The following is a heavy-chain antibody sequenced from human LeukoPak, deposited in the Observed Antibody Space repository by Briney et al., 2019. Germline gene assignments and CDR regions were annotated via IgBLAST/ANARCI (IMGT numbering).Heavy chain of an antibody. J-gene: IGHJ3*02. D-gene: IGHD3-22*01. CDR3: ARDREIVVVMGHSDAFDI. V-gene: IGHV1-18*01. Sequence: ASVKVSCKASGYIFTSYGISWVRQAPGQGLEWMGWISVCNGNTNYAQKFQGRVTMTTDTSTSTAFMELRSLRSDDTAVYYCARDREIVVVMGHSDAFDIWGQGTMVTVSS. CDR1: GYIFTSYG. CDR2: ISVCNGNT.